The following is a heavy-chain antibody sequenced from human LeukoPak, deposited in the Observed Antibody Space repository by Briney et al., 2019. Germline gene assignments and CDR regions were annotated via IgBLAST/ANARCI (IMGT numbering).Heavy chain of an antibody. CDR3: ARLAVAGTRDY. CDR1: GGSISSSSYY. J-gene: IGHJ4*02. CDR2: IYYSGST. Sequence: SETLSLTCTVSGGSISSSSYYWGWIRQPPGKGLEWIGSIYYSGSTYYNPSLKSRVTISVDTSKNQFSLKLSSVTAADTAVYYRARLAVAGTRDYWGQGTLVTVSS. D-gene: IGHD6-19*01. V-gene: IGHV4-39*01.